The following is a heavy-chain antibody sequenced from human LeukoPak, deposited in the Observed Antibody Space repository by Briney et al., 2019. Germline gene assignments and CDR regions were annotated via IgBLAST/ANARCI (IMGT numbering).Heavy chain of an antibody. V-gene: IGHV3-30-3*01. J-gene: IGHJ4*02. D-gene: IGHD5-18*01. Sequence: GGSLRLSCAASGFTFSSYAMHWVRQAPGKGLEWVAVIPYDGSNKYYADSVKGRFTISRDNSKNTLYLQMNSLRAEDTAVYYCARDRTAMVSYADYWGQGTLVTVSS. CDR3: ARDRTAMVSYADY. CDR1: GFTFSSYA. CDR2: IPYDGSNK.